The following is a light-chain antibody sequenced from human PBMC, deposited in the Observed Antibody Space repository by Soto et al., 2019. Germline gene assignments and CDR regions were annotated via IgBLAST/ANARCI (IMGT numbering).Light chain of an antibody. CDR3: QQRSNWPI. CDR1: QSVSSY. J-gene: IGKJ5*01. Sequence: EIVLTQSPATLSLSPGERATLSCRASQSVSSYLAWYQQKPGQAPRLLIYDTSNRATGIPARFSGSGSGTDFTLTISSLEPEDFGVYYCQQRSNWPIFGQGTRLEIK. CDR2: DTS. V-gene: IGKV3-11*01.